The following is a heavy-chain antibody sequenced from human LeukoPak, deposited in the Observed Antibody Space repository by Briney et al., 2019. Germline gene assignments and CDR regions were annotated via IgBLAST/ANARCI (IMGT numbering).Heavy chain of an antibody. CDR2: ISSPDTTV. D-gene: IGHD1-26*01. Sequence: GGSLRLSCAASGFTFTSYSMNWVRQGPGKGMEWVSYISSPDTTVYYADSVKGRFTISRDNSKNSLSLQMNSLRAEDTALYHCARESYSTRYKTFDIWGQGTMVTVSS. V-gene: IGHV3-48*01. CDR3: ARESYSTRYKTFDI. J-gene: IGHJ3*02. CDR1: GFTFTSYS.